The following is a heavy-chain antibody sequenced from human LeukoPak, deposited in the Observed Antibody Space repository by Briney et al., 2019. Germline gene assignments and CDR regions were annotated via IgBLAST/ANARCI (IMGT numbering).Heavy chain of an antibody. Sequence: GASVKVSCKASGYTFTGYYMHWVRQAPGQGLEWMGWINPNSGGTNYAQKFQGRVTMTRDTSISTAYMELSRLRSDDTAVYYCARAVRWLQLNWRKNNWFDPWGQGTLVTVSS. V-gene: IGHV1-2*02. J-gene: IGHJ5*02. CDR2: INPNSGGT. D-gene: IGHD5-24*01. CDR1: GYTFTGYY. CDR3: ARAVRWLQLNWRKNNWFDP.